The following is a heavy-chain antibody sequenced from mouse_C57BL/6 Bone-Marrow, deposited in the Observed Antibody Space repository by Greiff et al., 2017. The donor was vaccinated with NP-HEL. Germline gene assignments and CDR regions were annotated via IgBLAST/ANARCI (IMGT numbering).Heavy chain of an antibody. J-gene: IGHJ3*01. V-gene: IGHV5-6*01. D-gene: IGHD2-5*01. CDR1: GFTFSSYG. CDR2: ISSGGSYT. CDR3: ARNSNYVFSWFAY. Sequence: EVKLMESGGDLVKPGGSLKLSCAASGFTFSSYGMSWVRQTPDKRLEWVATISSGGSYTYYPDSVKGRFTISTDIAKNTLYLQMSSLKSEDTAMYYFARNSNYVFSWFAYWGQGTLVTVSA.